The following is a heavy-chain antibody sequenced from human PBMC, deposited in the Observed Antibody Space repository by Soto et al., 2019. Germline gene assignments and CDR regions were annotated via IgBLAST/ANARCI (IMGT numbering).Heavy chain of an antibody. CDR3: AHTGGAARVD. CDR1: GFSISTGGVG. Sequence: QITLKESGPTLVKPTQTLTLTCTFSGFSISTGGVGVAWIRQPPGKALEWLALIYWDDDKRYSPSLRSRLTITKDTAKHLVVPTMTNIRHVDTATHYCAHTGGAARVDWGQGTLVTFSS. V-gene: IGHV2-5*02. D-gene: IGHD2-15*01. CDR2: IYWDDDK. J-gene: IGHJ4*02.